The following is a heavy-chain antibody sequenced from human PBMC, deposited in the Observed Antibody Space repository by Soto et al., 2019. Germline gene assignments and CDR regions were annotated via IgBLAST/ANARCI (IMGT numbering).Heavy chain of an antibody. CDR3: ARDIGDQTSRWTDAFDI. CDR1: GFTFSSYA. Sequence: QVQLVESGGGVVQPGRSLRLSCAASGFTFSSYAMHWVRQAPGKGLEWVAVIWYDGTNKYYVDSVKGRFTISKDNSKNTLYLQMNSLRAEDTAIYYCARDIGDQTSRWTDAFDIWGQGTMVTVSS. J-gene: IGHJ3*02. D-gene: IGHD6-13*01. V-gene: IGHV3-33*08. CDR2: IWYDGTNK.